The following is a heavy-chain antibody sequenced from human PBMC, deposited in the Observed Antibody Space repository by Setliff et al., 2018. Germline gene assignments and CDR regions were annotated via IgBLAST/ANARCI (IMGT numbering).Heavy chain of an antibody. D-gene: IGHD3-10*02. CDR1: GYTFTSYG. CDR2: ISAYNGNT. J-gene: IGHJ4*02. CDR3: ARDLGGLHLTMYHFDY. Sequence: ASVKVSCKASGYTFTSYGVSWVRQAPGQGLEWMGWISAYNGNTNYAQKLQGRVTMTTDTSTSTAYMELRGLRSDDTAVYYCARDLGGLHLTMYHFDYWGQGTLVTVS. V-gene: IGHV1-18*01.